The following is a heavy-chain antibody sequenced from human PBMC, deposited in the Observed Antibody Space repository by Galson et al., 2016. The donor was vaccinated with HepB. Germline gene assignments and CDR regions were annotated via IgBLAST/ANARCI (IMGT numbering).Heavy chain of an antibody. V-gene: IGHV3-48*02. CDR2: ISANSDST. Sequence: SLRLSCAASGFYFSDYSMNWVRQAPGKGLEWHSYISANSDSTYYADSVKGRFTISSDNPKNSLYLQMNSLREEDTAAYYCARERAETVAQGVIRVHRIHYYYGMDVWGQGTTVTASS. CDR1: GFYFSDYS. J-gene: IGHJ6*02. D-gene: IGHD3-10*01. CDR3: ARERAETVAQGVIRVHRIHYYYGMDV.